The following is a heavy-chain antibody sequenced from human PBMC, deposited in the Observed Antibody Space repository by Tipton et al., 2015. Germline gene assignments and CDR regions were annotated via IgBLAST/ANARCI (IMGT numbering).Heavy chain of an antibody. J-gene: IGHJ6*02. CDR3: ARHLYYYYYGMDV. CDR2: IYYSGST. Sequence: TLSLTCTVSGDSISSSSYYWGWIRQPPGKGLEWIGSIYYSGSTYYNPSLKSRVTISVDTSKNKFSLKLSSVTAADTAVYYCARHLYYYYYGMDVWGQGTTVTVSS. V-gene: IGHV4-39*01. CDR1: GDSISSSSYY.